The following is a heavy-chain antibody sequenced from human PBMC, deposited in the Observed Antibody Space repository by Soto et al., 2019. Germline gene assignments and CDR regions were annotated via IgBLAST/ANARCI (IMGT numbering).Heavy chain of an antibody. D-gene: IGHD4-17*01. CDR3: ASSQTTVTSYDY. V-gene: IGHV4-30-2*01. J-gene: IGHJ4*02. CDR1: GGSISSGGYS. CDR2: IYHSGST. Sequence: HLQLQESGSGLVKPSQTLSLTCAVSGGSISSGGYSWSWIRQPPGKGLEWIGYIYHSGSTYYNPSLKSRVTISVDRSKNQFSLKLSSVTAADTAVYYCASSQTTVTSYDYWGQGTLVTVSS.